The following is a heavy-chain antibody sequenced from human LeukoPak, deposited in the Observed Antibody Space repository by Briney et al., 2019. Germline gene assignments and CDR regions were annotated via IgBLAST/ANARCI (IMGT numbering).Heavy chain of an antibody. Sequence: GGSLRLSCAASGFTFSSYGMHWVRQAPGKGLEWVAFIRYDGSNKYYADSVKGRFTISRDNSKNTLYLQMNSLRAEDTAVYYCAKDAVAGIHLFAYLDYWGQGTLVTVSS. CDR2: IRYDGSNK. CDR1: GFTFSSYG. D-gene: IGHD6-13*01. CDR3: AKDAVAGIHLFAYLDY. V-gene: IGHV3-30*02. J-gene: IGHJ4*02.